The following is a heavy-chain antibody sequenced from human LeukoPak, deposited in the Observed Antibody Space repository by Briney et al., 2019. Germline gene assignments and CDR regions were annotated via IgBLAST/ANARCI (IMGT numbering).Heavy chain of an antibody. V-gene: IGHV3-7*01. Sequence: QPGGSLRLSCAASGFTFSRYWMSWVRQAPGKGLEWVASIKDDGRDKYNVDSVKGRFPISRDNARNSVYLQMNNLRVEDTAVYYCARDLGRGFDARGQGTLVTVSS. D-gene: IGHD1-14*01. CDR3: ARDLGRGFDA. CDR2: IKDDGRDK. J-gene: IGHJ5*02. CDR1: GFTFSRYW.